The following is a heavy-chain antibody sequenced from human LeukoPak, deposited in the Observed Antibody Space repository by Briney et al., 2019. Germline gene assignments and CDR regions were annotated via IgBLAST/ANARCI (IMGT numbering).Heavy chain of an antibody. Sequence: GGSLRLSCAASGFTFSSYAMSWVRQAPGKGLEWVSAISGSGGSTYYADSVKGRFTISRDNSKNTLYLQMNSLRAEDTAVYYCAKDRYGSGSYYPIPRRYWGQGTLVTVSS. CDR2: ISGSGGST. V-gene: IGHV3-23*01. CDR1: GFTFSSYA. D-gene: IGHD3-10*01. J-gene: IGHJ4*02. CDR3: AKDRYGSGSYYPIPRRY.